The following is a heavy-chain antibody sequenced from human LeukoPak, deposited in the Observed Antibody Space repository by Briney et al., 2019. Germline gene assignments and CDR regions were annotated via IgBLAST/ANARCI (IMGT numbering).Heavy chain of an antibody. D-gene: IGHD6-19*01. CDR3: ARGRTVAGWFDP. CDR2: IRYDGSNK. J-gene: IGHJ5*02. Sequence: PGGSLRLSCAASGFTFSSYGMHWVRQAPGKGLEWVAFIRYDGSNKYYADSVKGRFTISRDNSKNTLYLQMDSLRAEDTAVYYCARGRTVAGWFDPWGQGTLVTVSS. CDR1: GFTFSSYG. V-gene: IGHV3-30*02.